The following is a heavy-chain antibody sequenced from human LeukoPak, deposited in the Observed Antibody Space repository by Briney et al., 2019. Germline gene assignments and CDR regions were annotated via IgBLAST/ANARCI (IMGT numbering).Heavy chain of an antibody. D-gene: IGHD1-26*01. CDR3: AREGPIVGATHLVDY. V-gene: IGHV1-2*02. CDR1: GYTFTDYY. J-gene: IGHJ4*02. CDR2: IKPNSGGT. Sequence: ASVKVSCKASGYTFTDYYMHWVRQAPGQGLEWMGWIKPNSGGTNYAQKFQGRVTMTRDTSISTAYMELSRLRSDDTAVYYCAREGPIVGATHLVDYWGQGTLVTVSS.